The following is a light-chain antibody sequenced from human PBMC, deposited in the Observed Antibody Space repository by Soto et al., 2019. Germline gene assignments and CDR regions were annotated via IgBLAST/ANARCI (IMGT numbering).Light chain of an antibody. J-gene: IGKJ4*01. V-gene: IGKV3D-15*01. Sequence: ETLMTQSPATLSASPGERVTLSCRASQNINFNLAWYQQKPGQAPRVLIYGASSRASGIPDRFSGSGSGTDFTLTISRLEHDDVAVYYCQQYHNWTPLTFGGGTRAEIK. CDR2: GAS. CDR3: QQYHNWTPLT. CDR1: QNINFN.